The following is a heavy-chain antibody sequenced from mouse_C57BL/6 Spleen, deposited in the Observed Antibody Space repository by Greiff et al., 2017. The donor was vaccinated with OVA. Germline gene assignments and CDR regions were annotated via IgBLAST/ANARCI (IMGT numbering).Heavy chain of an antibody. Sequence: VQLQQPGAELVKPGASVKLSCKASGYTFTSYWMQWVKQRPGQGLEWIGEIDPSDSYTNSNQKFKGKATLTVDTSSSTAYMQLSSLTSEDSAVYYCARGDYYGSSYSDYWGQGTTLTVSS. D-gene: IGHD1-1*01. CDR3: ARGDYYGSSYSDY. V-gene: IGHV1-50*01. CDR1: GYTFTSYW. J-gene: IGHJ2*01. CDR2: IDPSDSYT.